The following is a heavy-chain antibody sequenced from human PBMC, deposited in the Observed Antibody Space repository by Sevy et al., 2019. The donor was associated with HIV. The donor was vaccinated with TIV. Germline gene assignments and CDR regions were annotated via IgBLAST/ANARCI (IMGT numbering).Heavy chain of an antibody. V-gene: IGHV3-30*18. CDR2: ISYDGSNK. CDR1: GFTFSSYG. D-gene: IGHD3-3*01. CDR3: AKIPLEWLLWNWFDP. Sequence: QLGGSLRLSCAASGFTFSSYGMHWVRQAPGKGLEWVAVISYDGSNKYYADSVKGRFTISRDNSKNTLYLQMNSLRAEDTAVYYCAKIPLEWLLWNWFDPWGQGTLVTVSS. J-gene: IGHJ5*02.